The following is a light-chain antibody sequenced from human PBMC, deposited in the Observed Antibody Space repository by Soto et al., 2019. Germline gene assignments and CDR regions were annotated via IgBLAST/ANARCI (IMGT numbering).Light chain of an antibody. CDR2: DTY. CDR1: QTIDRY. V-gene: IGKV3-11*01. CDR3: QQRSKWPST. J-gene: IGKJ2*02. Sequence: EVVLTQSPDTLSLSPGEAATLSCRASQTIDRYFAWYQQKVGQAPRLLIYDTYTRATGVGARFSGSGSATDFTLTITSLESEDFAVYYCQQRSKWPSTFGRGTKVEMK.